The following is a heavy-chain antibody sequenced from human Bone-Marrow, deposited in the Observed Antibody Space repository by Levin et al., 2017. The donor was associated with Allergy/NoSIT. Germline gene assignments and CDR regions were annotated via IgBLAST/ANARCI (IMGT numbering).Heavy chain of an antibody. V-gene: IGHV3-11*01. D-gene: IGHD1-26*01. J-gene: IGHJ6*02. Sequence: GGSLRLSCAASDFIFRNHYMAWIRQAPGKGPECIAYINTDGGSTYYAASVKGRFTISRDNARGSLFLQMNSLRVADTAVYYCTRDSGSSNGDLGMDVWGQGTTVTVSS. CDR3: TRDSGSSNGDLGMDV. CDR1: DFIFRNHY. CDR2: INTDGGST.